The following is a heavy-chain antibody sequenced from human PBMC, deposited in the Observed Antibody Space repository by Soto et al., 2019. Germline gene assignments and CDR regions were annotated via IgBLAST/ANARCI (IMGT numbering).Heavy chain of an antibody. J-gene: IGHJ2*01. CDR1: GGTFRSYA. CDR3: ARVYGGEPYWYFDL. D-gene: IGHD2-21*01. Sequence: QVQLVQSGAEVKKPGSSVKVSCKASGGTFRSYAISWVRQAPGQGLEWMGGIIPIFGPANYAQKFQGSVTITADESTSTAYRELSSLRSEDTAVYYCARVYGGEPYWYFDLWGRGTLVTVSS. CDR2: IIPIFGPA. V-gene: IGHV1-69*01.